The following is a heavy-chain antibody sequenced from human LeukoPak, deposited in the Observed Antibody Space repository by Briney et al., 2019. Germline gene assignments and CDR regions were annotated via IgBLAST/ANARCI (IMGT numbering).Heavy chain of an antibody. D-gene: IGHD6-6*01. CDR2: INHSGST. J-gene: IGHJ4*02. V-gene: IGHV4-34*01. Sequence: SSETLSLTCAVYGGSFSGYYWSWIRQPPGKGLEWIGEINHSGSTNYNPSLKSRVTISVDTSKNQFSLKLSSVTAADTAVYYCASARSIAARLPGYWGQGTLVTVSS. CDR1: GGSFSGYY. CDR3: ASARSIAARLPGY.